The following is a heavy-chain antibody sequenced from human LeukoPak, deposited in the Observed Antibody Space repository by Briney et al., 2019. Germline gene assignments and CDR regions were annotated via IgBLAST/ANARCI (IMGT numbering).Heavy chain of an antibody. Sequence: GGPLRFSCATSGFTFSDYYMSWIRQAPGKELDWVSYISSDGETTYYADSVKGRFTISRDNAKNSLYLQMNSLRTEDTAVYYCARAARGSVGMWFDPWGLGTLVTVSS. CDR2: ISSDGETT. J-gene: IGHJ5*02. CDR3: ARAARGSVGMWFDP. D-gene: IGHD2-15*01. V-gene: IGHV3-11*04. CDR1: GFTFSDYY.